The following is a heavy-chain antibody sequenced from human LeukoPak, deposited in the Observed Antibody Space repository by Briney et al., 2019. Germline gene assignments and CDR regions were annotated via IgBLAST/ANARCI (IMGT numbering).Heavy chain of an antibody. V-gene: IGHV3-23*01. CDR2: IRGSGDPT. CDR3: ANAWLRFRTGHDAFDI. Sequence: GGSLRLSCGASGFTFSNYAMSWVRQAPGKGLEWVSAIRGSGDPTYYADSVKGRFTISRDNSKNTLYLQMNSLRAEDTAVYYCANAWLRFRTGHDAFDIWGQGTMVTVSS. J-gene: IGHJ3*02. CDR1: GFTFSNYA. D-gene: IGHD5-12*01.